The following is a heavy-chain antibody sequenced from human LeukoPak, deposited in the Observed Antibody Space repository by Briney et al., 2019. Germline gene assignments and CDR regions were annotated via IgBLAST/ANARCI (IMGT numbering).Heavy chain of an antibody. CDR1: GFTFSSYA. V-gene: IGHV3-30*04. Sequence: GGSLRLSCAASGFTFSSYAMHWVRQAPGKGLEWVAVISYDGSNKYYADSVKSRFTISRDNSKNTLYLQMNSLRAEATAVYYCARDMDYRPIGNYYYGYWGQGTPVTGSS. CDR3: ARDMDYRPIGNYYYGY. D-gene: IGHD1-7*01. J-gene: IGHJ4*02. CDR2: ISYDGSNK.